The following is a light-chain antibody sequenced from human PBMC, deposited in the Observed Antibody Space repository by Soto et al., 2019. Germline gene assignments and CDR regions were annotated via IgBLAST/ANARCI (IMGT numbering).Light chain of an antibody. CDR1: QSVGNF. V-gene: IGKV1-39*01. CDR3: QQSFTTWT. CDR2: AAS. J-gene: IGKJ1*01. Sequence: DIQMTQSPSSLSASVGDRVTITCRASQSVGNFLNWYQQNPGLPPKYLIYAASNLQSGVPSRFSGSGSGTDFTLTISNLQPEDFATYYCQQSFTTWTFGQGTKVDIK.